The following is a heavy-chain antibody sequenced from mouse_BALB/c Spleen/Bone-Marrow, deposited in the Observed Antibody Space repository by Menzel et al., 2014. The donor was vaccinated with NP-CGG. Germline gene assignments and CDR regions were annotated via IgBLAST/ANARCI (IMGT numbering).Heavy chain of an antibody. J-gene: IGHJ4*01. Sequence: DVHLVESGGGLVQPGGSRKLSCAASGFTFSRSGMHWVRPAPEKGLEWVAYISSGSSTIYYADTMKGRFTISRDNPKNTLFLQMTSLRSEDTAMYYCARARSTMITTGAMDYWGQGTSVTVSS. CDR3: ARARSTMITTGAMDY. V-gene: IGHV5-17*02. D-gene: IGHD2-4*01. CDR2: ISSGSSTI. CDR1: GFTFSRSG.